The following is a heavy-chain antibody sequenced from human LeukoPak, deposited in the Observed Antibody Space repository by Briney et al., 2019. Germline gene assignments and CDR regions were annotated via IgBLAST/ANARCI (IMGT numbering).Heavy chain of an antibody. V-gene: IGHV1-69*13. CDR2: IIPIFGTA. Sequence: GASVKVSCKASGGTFSSYAISWVRQAPGQGLEWMGGIIPIFGTANYAQKFQGRVTITADESTSTAYMELSSLRSDDTAVYYCASGYDFWSGYYSGGYWFDPWGQGTLVTVSS. CDR1: GGTFSSYA. J-gene: IGHJ5*02. CDR3: ASGYDFWSGYYSGGYWFDP. D-gene: IGHD3-3*01.